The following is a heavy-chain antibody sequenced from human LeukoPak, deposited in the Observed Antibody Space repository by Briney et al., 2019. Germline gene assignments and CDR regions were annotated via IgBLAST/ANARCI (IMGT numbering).Heavy chain of an antibody. CDR3: ARGLGYYGSGSYFYFDY. CDR2: ISSSSSTI. CDR1: GFTFSSYS. J-gene: IGHJ4*02. V-gene: IGHV3-48*01. Sequence: PGGSLRLSCAASGFTFSSYSMNWVRQAPGKGLEWVSYISSSSSTIYYADSVKGRFTISRDNAKNSLYLQMNSLRAEDTAVYYCARGLGYYGSGSYFYFDYWGQGTLVTVSS. D-gene: IGHD3-10*01.